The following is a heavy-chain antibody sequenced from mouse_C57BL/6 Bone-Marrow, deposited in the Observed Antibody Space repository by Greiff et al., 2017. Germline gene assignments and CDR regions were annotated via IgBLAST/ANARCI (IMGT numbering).Heavy chain of an antibody. D-gene: IGHD1-1*01. CDR1: GYTFTGYW. Sequence: VQLQQSGAELMKPGASVKLSCKATGYTFTGYWIEWVKQRPGHGLEWIGEILPGSGSTNYNEKFKGKATFTADTSSNTAYMQLSSLTTEDSAIDYCATYCYGSSYLFAYWGQGTLVTVSA. CDR3: ATYCYGSSYLFAY. J-gene: IGHJ3*01. V-gene: IGHV1-9*01. CDR2: ILPGSGST.